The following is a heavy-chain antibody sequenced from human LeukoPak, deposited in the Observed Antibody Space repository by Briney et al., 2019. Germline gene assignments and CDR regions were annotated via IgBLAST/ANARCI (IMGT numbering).Heavy chain of an antibody. Sequence: SETLSLICTVSGGSISSYYWSWIRQPPGRGLEWIGYIYYSGTTNYNPSLKSRVTISVDTSKNQFSLKLSSVTAADTAVYYCARLALGYCSGGSCDAFDIWGQGTMVTVSS. V-gene: IGHV4-59*08. CDR2: IYYSGTT. J-gene: IGHJ3*02. D-gene: IGHD2-15*01. CDR1: GGSISSYY. CDR3: ARLALGYCSGGSCDAFDI.